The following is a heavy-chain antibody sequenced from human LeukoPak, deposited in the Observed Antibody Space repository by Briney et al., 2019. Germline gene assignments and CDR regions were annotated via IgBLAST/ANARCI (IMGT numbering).Heavy chain of an antibody. CDR3: AKPSPYSYGYPGYFDY. V-gene: IGHV3-23*01. J-gene: IGHJ4*02. Sequence: PGGSLRLSCAASGFTFSSYAMSWVRQAPGKGLEWVSAISGSGGSTYYADSVKGRFTISRDNSKNTLYLQMNSLRAEDTAVYYCAKPSPYSYGYPGYFDYWGQGTLVTVSS. D-gene: IGHD5-18*01. CDR2: ISGSGGST. CDR1: GFTFSSYA.